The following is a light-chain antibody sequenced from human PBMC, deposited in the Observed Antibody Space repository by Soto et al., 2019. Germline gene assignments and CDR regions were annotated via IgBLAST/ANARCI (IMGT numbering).Light chain of an antibody. Sequence: QSVMTQPPSVSAAPGQKVTISCSGSSSNIGGNSVSWYQQLPGTAPKLLIYDDNKRPSGIPDRLSGSKSGTSATLGITGFQTGDEADYYCGSWDSSLSAYVFGTGTKVTVL. CDR3: GSWDSSLSAYV. CDR2: DDN. V-gene: IGLV1-51*01. J-gene: IGLJ1*01. CDR1: SSNIGGNS.